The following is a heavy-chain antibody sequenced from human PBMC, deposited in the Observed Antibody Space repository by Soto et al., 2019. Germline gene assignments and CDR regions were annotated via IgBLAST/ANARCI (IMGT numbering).Heavy chain of an antibody. J-gene: IGHJ6*02. CDR1: GYTFTSYY. CDR2: INPKSGGT. D-gene: IGHD2-8*01. CDR3: ARGDSTDCSNGVCSFFYNLDMDV. Sequence: ASVKVSCKASGYTFTSYYMHWVRQAPGQGLEWPGRINPKSGGTSTAQKFQGWVTMTTDTSISTASMELTRLTSDDTAIYYCARGDSTDCSNGVCSFFYNLDMDVWGQGTTVTVSS. V-gene: IGHV1-2*04.